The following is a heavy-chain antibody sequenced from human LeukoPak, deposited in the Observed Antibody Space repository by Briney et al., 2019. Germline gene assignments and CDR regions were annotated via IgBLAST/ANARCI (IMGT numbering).Heavy chain of an antibody. V-gene: IGHV6-1*01. D-gene: IGHD2-15*01. CDR1: GDSVSSNSAA. J-gene: IGHJ5*02. Sequence: SQTLSLTCAISGDSVSSNSAAWNWIRQSPSRGLEWLGRTYYRSKWYNDYAVSVKSRITINPDTSKNQFSLQLNSVTPEDTAVYYCAREPDIVVVAANWFDPWGQGTLVTVSS. CDR2: TYYRSKWYN. CDR3: AREPDIVVVAANWFDP.